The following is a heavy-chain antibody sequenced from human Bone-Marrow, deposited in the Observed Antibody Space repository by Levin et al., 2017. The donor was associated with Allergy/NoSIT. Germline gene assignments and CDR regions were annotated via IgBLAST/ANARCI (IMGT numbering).Heavy chain of an antibody. CDR1: GYTFTGYY. Sequence: GESLKISCKASGYTFTGYYMHWVRQAPGQGLEWMGWINPNSGGTNYAQKFQGRVTMTRDTSISTAYMELSRLRSDDTAVYYCARIDPSLSTFDYWGQGTLVTVSS. D-gene: IGHD2/OR15-2a*01. J-gene: IGHJ4*02. CDR3: ARIDPSLSTFDY. V-gene: IGHV1-2*02. CDR2: INPNSGGT.